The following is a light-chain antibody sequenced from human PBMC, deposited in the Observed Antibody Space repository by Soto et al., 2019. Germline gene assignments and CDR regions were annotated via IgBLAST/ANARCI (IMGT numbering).Light chain of an antibody. J-gene: IGLJ3*02. CDR2: EVT. V-gene: IGLV2-23*02. CDR1: NSDVGSYIL. Sequence: QSALTQPASVSGSPGQSITISCTGTNSDVGSYILVSWYQQHPGKAPQLMIYEVTRRPSGVSNRFSGYKSGNTASLTISGLQAEDEADYYCCSYAGSGTFVFGGGTQLTVL. CDR3: CSYAGSGTFV.